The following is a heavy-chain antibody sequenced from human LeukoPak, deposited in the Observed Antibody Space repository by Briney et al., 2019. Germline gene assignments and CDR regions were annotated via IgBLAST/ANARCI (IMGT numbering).Heavy chain of an antibody. Sequence: SETLSLTCAVSGDSITSSTSYRGWFRQPPGKGLEWIGNIYYSGNTYYNPSLKSRVAISVDTSKSQFSLKLSSVTAADTAVYYCARGTVVPAAILGWGQGTLVTVSS. J-gene: IGHJ4*02. CDR1: GDSITSSTSY. CDR3: ARGTVVPAAILG. D-gene: IGHD2-2*01. V-gene: IGHV4-39*01. CDR2: IYYSGNT.